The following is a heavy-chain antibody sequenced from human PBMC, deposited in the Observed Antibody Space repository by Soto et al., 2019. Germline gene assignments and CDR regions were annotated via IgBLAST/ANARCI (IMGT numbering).Heavy chain of an antibody. D-gene: IGHD6-19*01. Sequence: ASVKVSCKASGYTFTSYYMHWVRQAPGQGLEWVGIINPSGGSTSYAQKFQGRVTMTRDTSTSTVYMELSSLRSEDTAVYYCAGGNSSGWYYFDYWGQGTLVTVS. J-gene: IGHJ4*02. CDR1: GYTFTSYY. CDR2: INPSGGST. CDR3: AGGNSSGWYYFDY. V-gene: IGHV1-46*01.